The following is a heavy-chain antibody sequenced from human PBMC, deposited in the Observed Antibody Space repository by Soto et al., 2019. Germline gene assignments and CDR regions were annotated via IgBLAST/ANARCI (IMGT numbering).Heavy chain of an antibody. CDR2: VHPGDSDI. V-gene: IGHV5-51*01. Sequence: GESLKISCQASGYSFSNYWIGWVRQMPGKGLEWMGIVHPGDSDIRYSPPFQGQVTISADKSISTAYLRWSSLKASDTAMYYCANILAAGRYYHDLLAFCGQGTSVPGSS. D-gene: IGHD6-13*01. CDR3: ANILAAGRYYHDLLAF. J-gene: IGHJ6*02. CDR1: GYSFSNYW.